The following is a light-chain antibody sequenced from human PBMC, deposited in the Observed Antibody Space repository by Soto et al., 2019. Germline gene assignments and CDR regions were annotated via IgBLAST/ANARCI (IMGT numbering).Light chain of an antibody. CDR2: EVS. CDR3: SSYTSSSTEV. CDR1: SSDVGGYNY. Sequence: QSVLTQPASVSGSPGQSITISCTGTSSDVGGYNYVSWYQQHPGKAPKLMIYEVSNRPSGVSNRFSGSKSGNTASLTISGLQGEDEADYYCSSYTSSSTEVFGGGTQLTVL. V-gene: IGLV2-14*01. J-gene: IGLJ2*01.